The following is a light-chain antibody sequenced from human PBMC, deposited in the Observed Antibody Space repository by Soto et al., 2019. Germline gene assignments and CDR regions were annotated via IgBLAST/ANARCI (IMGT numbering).Light chain of an antibody. J-gene: IGKJ4*01. CDR2: GAS. CDR1: QSLTSSY. Sequence: EIVLTQSPGTLSLSPGETATLSCRASQSLTSSYLAWYQQKPGQAPRLLIYGASSRATGIPDRFSGSGSGTDFTLTISRLEPEDFAVYYCQQYGSSPPLTFGGGTKVDIK. V-gene: IGKV3-20*01. CDR3: QQYGSSPPLT.